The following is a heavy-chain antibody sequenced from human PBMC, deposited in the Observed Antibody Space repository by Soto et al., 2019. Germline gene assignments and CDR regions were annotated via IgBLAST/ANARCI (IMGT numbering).Heavy chain of an antibody. CDR3: AKDLTRQIAYWLAP. CDR1: GFSFTGYY. V-gene: IGHV1-2*02. D-gene: IGHD3-16*01. J-gene: IGHJ5*02. CDR2: INAHSGGT. Sequence: GASVKVSCKASGFSFTGYYIHWLRQAPGQGLEWMGWINAHSGGTEYAQKFQGRVTLTRDTSIATAYLTLTSLTSDDTALYYCAKDLTRQIAYWLAPSGQGTHVTVSS.